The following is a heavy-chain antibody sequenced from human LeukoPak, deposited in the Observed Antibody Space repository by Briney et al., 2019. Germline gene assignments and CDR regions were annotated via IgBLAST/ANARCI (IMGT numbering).Heavy chain of an antibody. Sequence: ASVKVSCTASGYTFINFDINWVRQATGQGLEWMGWMNPNSGNTGYAQKFQGRVTMTRNTSISTAYMELSSLRSEDTAVYYCAREGRVAAAGKYYYYYGMDVWGQGTTVTVSS. CDR1: GYTFINFD. V-gene: IGHV1-8*01. CDR2: MNPNSGNT. CDR3: AREGRVAAAGKYYYYYGMDV. D-gene: IGHD6-13*01. J-gene: IGHJ6*02.